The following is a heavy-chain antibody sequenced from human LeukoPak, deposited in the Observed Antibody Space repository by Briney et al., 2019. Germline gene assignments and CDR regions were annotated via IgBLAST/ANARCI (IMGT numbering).Heavy chain of an antibody. CDR1: GFSFSSYA. V-gene: IGHV3-64*01. J-gene: IGHJ6*03. Sequence: GGSLRLSCAASGFSFSSYAMHGGRQAPGKGLEYFSCISANGGITYYANSVKGQFTICRDNSKNTMYLQMGSLRAEDMAVYYCARDPMSNGYYYYYMDVWGKGTTVTVSS. CDR3: ARDPMSNGYYYYYMDV. CDR2: ISANGGIT. D-gene: IGHD3-22*01.